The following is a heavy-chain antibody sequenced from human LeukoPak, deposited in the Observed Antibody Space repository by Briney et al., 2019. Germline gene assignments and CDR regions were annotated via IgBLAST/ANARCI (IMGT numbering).Heavy chain of an antibody. CDR3: ARDPGGVVYFDY. J-gene: IGHJ4*02. V-gene: IGHV3-33*01. CDR2: IWYDGSNK. Sequence: GRSLRLSCAVSGFTFSNYDMHWVRQAPGKGLEWVAVIWYDGSNKYYADSVKGRFAISRDNSKNTLYLQMNTLRAEDTAVYYCARDPGGVVYFDYWGQGTLVTVSS. CDR1: GFTFSNYD. D-gene: IGHD2-8*01.